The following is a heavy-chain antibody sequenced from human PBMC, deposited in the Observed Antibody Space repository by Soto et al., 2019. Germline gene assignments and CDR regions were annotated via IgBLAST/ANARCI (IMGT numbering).Heavy chain of an antibody. D-gene: IGHD3-3*01. CDR1: GFTFSSYW. Sequence: EVQLVESGGGLVQPGASLRLSCAASGFTFSSYWMSWVRQAPGKGLEWVANIKEDGSEKYYVDSVQGRFTISRDNAKNSLYLQMNSLRAEDTAVYYYAREDETYYDLSNYGMDVWGQGTTVTVSS. J-gene: IGHJ6*02. CDR3: AREDETYYDLSNYGMDV. V-gene: IGHV3-7*05. CDR2: IKEDGSEK.